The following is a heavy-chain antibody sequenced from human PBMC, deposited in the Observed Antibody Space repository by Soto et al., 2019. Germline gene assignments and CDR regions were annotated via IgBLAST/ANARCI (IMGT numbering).Heavy chain of an antibody. CDR1: GGSISSGDYY. J-gene: IGHJ5*02. CDR2: IYYSGST. V-gene: IGHV4-30-4*01. CDR3: ASGYYYESART. D-gene: IGHD3-22*01. Sequence: QLQLQESGPGLVKPSQTLSLTCTVSGGSISSGDYYWRWIRQPPGTGLEWIGYIYYSGSTYYNPSLERRVTMSVDTSKNQCSRNVNGVSAADTDVYYCASGYYYESARTWGQGTIITVSS.